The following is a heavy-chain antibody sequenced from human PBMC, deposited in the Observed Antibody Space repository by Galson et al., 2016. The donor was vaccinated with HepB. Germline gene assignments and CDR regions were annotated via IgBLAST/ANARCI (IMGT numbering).Heavy chain of an antibody. J-gene: IGHJ4*02. CDR1: GFTFSRYG. CDR3: AKEPYYYGSGSYLYFHY. CDR2: ISYDGSNK. D-gene: IGHD3-10*01. V-gene: IGHV3-30*18. Sequence: SLRLSCAASGFTFSRYGMHWCRQAPGKGLEWVTFISYDGSNKYYADSVKGRFTLSRDNSKNTLYLQMNRLRAEDTAVYYCAKEPYYYGSGSYLYFHYWGQGTLVTVSS.